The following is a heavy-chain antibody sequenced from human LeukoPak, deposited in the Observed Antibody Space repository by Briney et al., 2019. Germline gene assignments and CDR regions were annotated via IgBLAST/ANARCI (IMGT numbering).Heavy chain of an antibody. CDR2: ITSNGGTT. J-gene: IGHJ6*02. V-gene: IGHV3-23*01. Sequence: SGGSLRLSCAASGFTFSSYAMSWVRQAPGKGLEWVSAITSNGGTTYYADSVKGRFTISRDNSKNTLYLQMNSLRAEDTAVYYCAKDVDDYSNYEWMGALYYYYGMDVWGQGTTVTVSS. D-gene: IGHD4-11*01. CDR1: GFTFSSYA. CDR3: AKDVDDYSNYEWMGALYYYYGMDV.